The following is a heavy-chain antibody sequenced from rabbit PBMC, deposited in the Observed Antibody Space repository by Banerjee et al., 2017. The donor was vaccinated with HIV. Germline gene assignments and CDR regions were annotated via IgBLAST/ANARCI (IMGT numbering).Heavy chain of an antibody. CDR2: INTISADT. CDR1: GFSFSNGYV. J-gene: IGHJ4*01. V-gene: IGHV1S45*01. D-gene: IGHD6-1*01. CDR3: ARDYGGPCYGNAGFDL. Sequence: QEQLEESGGDLVKPEGSLTLTCTASGFSFSNGYVMCWVRQAPGKGLEWIACINTISADTFYATWAKGLFTISKTSSTMVTLLMAILTAADTASYFCARDYGGPCYGNAGFDLWGQGTLVTVS.